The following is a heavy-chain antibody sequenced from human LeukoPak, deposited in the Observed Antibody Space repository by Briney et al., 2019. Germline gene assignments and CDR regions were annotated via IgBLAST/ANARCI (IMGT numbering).Heavy chain of an antibody. CDR3: ARSGDFWSGYPRSDAFDI. CDR1: GYSFTTYW. D-gene: IGHD3-3*01. CDR2: IYPGDSDT. V-gene: IGHV5-51*01. Sequence: GGALQISCKGSGYSFTTYWIGWVRQMPGKGLEWMGIIYPGDSDTRYSPSFQGQVTISADKSISTAYLQWSSLKASDTAMYYCARSGDFWSGYPRSDAFDIWGQGTMVTVSS. J-gene: IGHJ3*02.